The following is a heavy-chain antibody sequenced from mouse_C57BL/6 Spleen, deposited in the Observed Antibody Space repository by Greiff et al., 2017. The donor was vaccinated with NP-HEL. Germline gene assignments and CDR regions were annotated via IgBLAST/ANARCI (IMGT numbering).Heavy chain of an antibody. J-gene: IGHJ4*01. CDR3: ARGGVRYNYAMDY. CDR1: GYTFTGYW. Sequence: QVQLQQSGAELMKPGASVKLSCKATGYTFTGYWIEWVKQRPGHGLEWIGEILPGGGSTNYTEKFKGKATFTADTSSNTAYMQLSSLTTEDSAIYYSARGGVRYNYAMDYWGQGTSVTVSS. CDR2: ILPGGGST. V-gene: IGHV1-9*01. D-gene: IGHD5-1*01.